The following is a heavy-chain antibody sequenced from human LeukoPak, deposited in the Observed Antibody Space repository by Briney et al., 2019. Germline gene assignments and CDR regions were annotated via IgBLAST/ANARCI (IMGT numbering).Heavy chain of an antibody. CDR1: GGSISSHY. D-gene: IGHD1-26*01. CDR3: ARELTYADY. Sequence: SETLSLTCTVSGGSISSHYWSWIQQPPGKGLEWIGYIYYSGSTYYNPSLKSRVTMSVDTSKNQFSLKLSSVTAADTAVYYCARELTYADYWGQGTLVTVSS. J-gene: IGHJ4*02. V-gene: IGHV4-59*04. CDR2: IYYSGST.